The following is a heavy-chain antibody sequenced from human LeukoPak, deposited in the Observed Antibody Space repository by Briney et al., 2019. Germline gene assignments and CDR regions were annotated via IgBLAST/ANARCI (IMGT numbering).Heavy chain of an antibody. Sequence: PGGSLRLSCAASGFTFSSYAMHWVRQAPGKGLEWVAVISYDGSNKYYADSVEGRFTISRDNSKNTLYLQMNSLRAEDTAVYYCASPSGYCSGGSCSAHYYYYYGMDVWGQGTTVTVSS. D-gene: IGHD2-15*01. CDR2: ISYDGSNK. CDR3: ASPSGYCSGGSCSAHYYYYYGMDV. CDR1: GFTFSSYA. J-gene: IGHJ6*02. V-gene: IGHV3-30*04.